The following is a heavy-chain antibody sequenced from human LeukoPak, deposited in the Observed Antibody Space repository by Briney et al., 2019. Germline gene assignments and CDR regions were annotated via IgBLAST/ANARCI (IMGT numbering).Heavy chain of an antibody. J-gene: IGHJ4*02. Sequence: APVTVSCTASGYTFTSYGISWVRQAPGQGLEWMGWISAYNGDTNYAQNLQGRVTMTTDASTSTAYMDLRSLRSDDTAVYYCARSECSSTTCYVTFDYWGQGTLVIVSS. D-gene: IGHD2-2*01. CDR1: GYTFTSYG. V-gene: IGHV1-18*01. CDR2: ISAYNGDT. CDR3: ARSECSSTTCYVTFDY.